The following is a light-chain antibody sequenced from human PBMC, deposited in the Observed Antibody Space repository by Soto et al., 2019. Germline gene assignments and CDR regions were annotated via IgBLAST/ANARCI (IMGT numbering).Light chain of an antibody. J-gene: IGKJ5*01. CDR1: QSVSGY. CDR3: QQRYNWPIT. CDR2: ADS. V-gene: IGKV3-11*01. Sequence: EIVLTQSRATLSLSPGETATLACRASQSVSGYIGWYQQNPGQAPRILTYADSNRATGIPARFSGSGSGTDFTLTISSLEPDDFSVDHGQQRYNWPITFGQGTRLEIK.